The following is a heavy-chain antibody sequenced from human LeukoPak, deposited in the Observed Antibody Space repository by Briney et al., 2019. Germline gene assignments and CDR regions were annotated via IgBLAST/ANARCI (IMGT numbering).Heavy chain of an antibody. CDR3: AKVGVATPYYYYYMDV. Sequence: GGSLRLSCAVSEFIVSINYMTWVRQAPGKGLEWVSLIYSRGDTKYADSVKGRFTISRDNSKNTLYLQMNSLRAEDTAVYYCAKVGVATPYYYYYMDVWGKGTTVTVSS. CDR1: EFIVSINY. D-gene: IGHD3-3*01. J-gene: IGHJ6*03. CDR2: IYSRGDT. V-gene: IGHV3-53*01.